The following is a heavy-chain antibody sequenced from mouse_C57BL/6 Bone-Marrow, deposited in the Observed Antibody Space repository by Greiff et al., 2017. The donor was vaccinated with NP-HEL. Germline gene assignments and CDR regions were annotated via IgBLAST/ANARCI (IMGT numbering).Heavy chain of an antibody. Sequence: VRLQQPGAELVKPGASVKLSCKASGYTFTSYWMQWVKQRPGQGLEWIGEIDPSDSYTNYNQKFKGKATLTVDTSSSTAYMQLSSLTSEDSAVYYCARGLRGPFYAMDYWGQGTSVTVSS. CDR2: IDPSDSYT. D-gene: IGHD2-4*01. CDR1: GYTFTSYW. CDR3: ARGLRGPFYAMDY. V-gene: IGHV1-50*01. J-gene: IGHJ4*01.